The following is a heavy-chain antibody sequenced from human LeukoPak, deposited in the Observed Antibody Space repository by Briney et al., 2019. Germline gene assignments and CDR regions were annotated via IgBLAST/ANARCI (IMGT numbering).Heavy chain of an antibody. V-gene: IGHV2-5*02. J-gene: IGHJ4*02. CDR1: GFSVSTSGVG. CDR2: IYWDDDK. CDR3: ARYAKGGVVTAMGVDY. D-gene: IGHD2-21*02. Sequence: ESGPTLVNPTQTLTLTCTFSGFSVSTSGVGVGWIRQPPGKALEWLSLIYWDDDKRYSPSLKSRPTITKDTSKNQVVLTMTNMDPVDTATYYCARYAKGGVVTAMGVDYWGQGSLVTVSS.